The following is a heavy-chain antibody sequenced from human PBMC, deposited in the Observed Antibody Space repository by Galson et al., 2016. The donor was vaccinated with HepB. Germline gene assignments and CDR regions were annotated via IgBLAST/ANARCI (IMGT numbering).Heavy chain of an antibody. D-gene: IGHD2-2*01. Sequence: TLSLTCTVSGGSISSHIYYLNWIPQHPGKGLEWIGYIHYSGNTYSNPSLGGRVTMSVDTSKNQFSLKLRSVTAADTAVYYCARDSGNCSSTSCFENWFDPWGQGTLVTVSS. CDR3: ARDSGNCSSTSCFENWFDP. J-gene: IGHJ5*02. CDR2: IHYSGNT. V-gene: IGHV4-31*03. CDR1: GGSISSHIYY.